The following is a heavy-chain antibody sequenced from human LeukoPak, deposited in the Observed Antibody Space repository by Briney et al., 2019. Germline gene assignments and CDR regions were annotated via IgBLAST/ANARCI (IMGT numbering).Heavy chain of an antibody. V-gene: IGHV1-69*13. CDR3: ARSGIVATIGEDYYYYGMDV. D-gene: IGHD5-12*01. CDR1: GGTFSSYA. CDR2: IIPIFGTA. J-gene: IGHJ6*04. Sequence: SVKVSCKASGGTFSSYAISWVRQAPGQGLEWMGGIIPIFGTANYAQKFQGRVTITADESTSTAYMELSSLRSEDTAVYYCARSGIVATIGEDYYYYGMDVWGKGTTVTVS.